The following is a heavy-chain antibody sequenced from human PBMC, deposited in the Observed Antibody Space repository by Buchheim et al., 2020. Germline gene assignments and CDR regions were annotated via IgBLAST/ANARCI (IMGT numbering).Heavy chain of an antibody. CDR3: ARVRDYTKYDMDV. CDR1: GFTFSSYW. J-gene: IGHJ6*02. CDR2: IRQDGSEK. Sequence: EVQLVESGGGLVQPGGSLRLSCAASGFTFSSYWMSWVRQAPGKGLEWVANIRQDGSEKYSLDSVKGRFTISRDNAKTTLYLQMNSLRAEDTAVYYCARVRDYTKYDMDVWGQGTT. V-gene: IGHV3-7*01. D-gene: IGHD3-16*01.